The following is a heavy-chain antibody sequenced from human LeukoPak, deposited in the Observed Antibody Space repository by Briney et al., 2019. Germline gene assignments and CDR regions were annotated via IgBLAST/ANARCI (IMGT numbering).Heavy chain of an antibody. V-gene: IGHV4-61*02. J-gene: IGHJ4*02. CDR3: ARDPGYSSSWDV. Sequence: SETLSLTCTVSGGSISSGSYFWSWIRQPAGKGLEWIGRIYTSGNTNYNPSLKSRVTISVDTSKNQFSLKLSSVTAADTAVYYCARDPGYSSSWDVWAQGTLVTVSS. CDR1: GGSISSGSYF. CDR2: IYTSGNT. D-gene: IGHD6-13*01.